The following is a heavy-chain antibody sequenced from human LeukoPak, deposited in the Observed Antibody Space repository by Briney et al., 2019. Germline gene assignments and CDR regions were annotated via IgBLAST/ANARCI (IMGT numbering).Heavy chain of an antibody. V-gene: IGHV3-23*01. CDR3: AQFGGLVRGVIANFDC. CDR1: GFTFSSYA. Sequence: GGSLRLSCAASGFTFSSYAMSWVRQAPGKGLEWVSAISGSGGSTYYADSVKGRFTISRDNTKNTLYLQMNSLRADATAVYYCAQFGGLVRGVIANFDCWGQGTLVTVSS. D-gene: IGHD3-10*01. CDR2: ISGSGGST. J-gene: IGHJ4*02.